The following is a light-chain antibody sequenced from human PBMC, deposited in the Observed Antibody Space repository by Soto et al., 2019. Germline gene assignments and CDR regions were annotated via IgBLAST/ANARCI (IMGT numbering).Light chain of an antibody. CDR3: SSYTSIPYV. J-gene: IGLJ1*01. V-gene: IGLV2-14*01. Sequence: QSVLTQPASVSGSPGQSITISCTGTSSDVGGYNYVSWYQQHPGKAPKLMIYEVSNRPSGVSNRFSGSKSGNTASLTISGLQAEDEADYYCSSYTSIPYVFGTGTQLTVL. CDR1: SSDVGGYNY. CDR2: EVS.